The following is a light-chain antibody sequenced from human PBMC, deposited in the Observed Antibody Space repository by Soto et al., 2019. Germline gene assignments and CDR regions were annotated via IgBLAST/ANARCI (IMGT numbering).Light chain of an antibody. CDR3: SSYTSSSTLV. J-gene: IGLJ2*01. CDR2: DVT. CDR1: SSDVGGYNY. V-gene: IGLV2-14*01. Sequence: QSALTQPASVSGSPGQSITISCTGTSSDVGGYNYVSWYQQHPGKAPKLMIYDVTNRPSGVSNRFSGSKSCNTASLTISGLQAVDAADYYSSSYTSSSTLVFGGGTKLTVL.